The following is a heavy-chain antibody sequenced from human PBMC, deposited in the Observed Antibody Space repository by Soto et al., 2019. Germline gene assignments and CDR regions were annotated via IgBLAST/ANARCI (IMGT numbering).Heavy chain of an antibody. Sequence: ASVKVSCKASGYTFTSYDTNWVRQATGQGLEWMGWMNPNSGNTGYAQKFQGRVTMTRNTSISTAYMELSSLRSEGTAVYYCARGRAWEDDIVVVPVRYYYGMDVWGQGTTVTVSS. CDR1: GYTFTSYD. CDR2: MNPNSGNT. D-gene: IGHD2-2*01. J-gene: IGHJ6*02. V-gene: IGHV1-8*01. CDR3: ARGRAWEDDIVVVPVRYYYGMDV.